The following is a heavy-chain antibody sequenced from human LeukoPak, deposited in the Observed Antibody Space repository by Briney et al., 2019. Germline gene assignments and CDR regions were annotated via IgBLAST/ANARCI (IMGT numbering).Heavy chain of an antibody. Sequence: SETLSLTCTVSGGSISSYYWSWIRQPPGKGLEWTGYIYYSGSTNYNPSLKSRVTISVDTSKNQFSLKLSSVTAADTAVYYCARDSGLNAFDIWGQGTMVTVSS. CDR3: ARDSGLNAFDI. CDR2: IYYSGST. J-gene: IGHJ3*02. V-gene: IGHV4-59*01. D-gene: IGHD3-10*01. CDR1: GGSISSYY.